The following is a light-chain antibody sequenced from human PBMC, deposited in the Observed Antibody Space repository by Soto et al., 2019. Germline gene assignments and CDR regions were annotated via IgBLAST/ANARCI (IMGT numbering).Light chain of an antibody. CDR3: KQYNNWPPIT. Sequence: EIVMTQSPATLSVSPGERATLSCRASQSVSSNLAWYQQQPXQAPRLLIYGASTRATGIPARFSGSGSGTEFTLTISSLQSEDFAVYYCKQYNNWPPITFCGGTKVAIK. J-gene: IGKJ4*01. V-gene: IGKV3-15*01. CDR1: QSVSSN. CDR2: GAS.